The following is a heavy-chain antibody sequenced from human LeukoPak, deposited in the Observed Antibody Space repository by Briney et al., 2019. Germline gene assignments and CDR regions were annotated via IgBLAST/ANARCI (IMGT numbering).Heavy chain of an antibody. Sequence: SETLSLTRTVSGGSISSYYWSWIRQPPGKGLEWIGYIYYSGSTNYNPSLKSRVAISVDTSKNQFSPKLSSVTAADTAVYYCARSRYCSSTSCYPFDYWGQGTLVTVSS. J-gene: IGHJ4*02. CDR1: GGSISSYY. V-gene: IGHV4-59*08. CDR2: IYYSGST. D-gene: IGHD2-2*01. CDR3: ARSRYCSSTSCYPFDY.